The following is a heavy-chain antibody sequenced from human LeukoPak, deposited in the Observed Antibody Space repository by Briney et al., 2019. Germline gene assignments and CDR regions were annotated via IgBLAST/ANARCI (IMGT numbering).Heavy chain of an antibody. Sequence: PGGSLRLSCAASGFTVSSNYMSWVRQAPGKGLEWVSVIYSGGSTYYADSVKGRFTISRDNSKNTLYLQMNSLRAEDTAVYYCARDPDYYDSSGDYWGQGTLVTVSS. CDR2: IYSGGST. V-gene: IGHV3-66*02. D-gene: IGHD3-22*01. J-gene: IGHJ4*02. CDR1: GFTVSSNY. CDR3: ARDPDYYDSSGDY.